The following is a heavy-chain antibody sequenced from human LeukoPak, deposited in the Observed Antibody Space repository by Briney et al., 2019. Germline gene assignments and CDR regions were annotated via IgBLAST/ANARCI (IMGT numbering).Heavy chain of an antibody. D-gene: IGHD3-10*01. CDR2: MNPNSGNT. J-gene: IGHJ3*02. Sequence: ASVKVSCKASGYTFTSYDINWVRQATGQGLEWMGWMNPNSGNTGYAQKFQGRVTMTRNTSISTAYMALSSLRSEDTAVYYCARGPYYGSGSYSSAFDIWGQGTMVTVSS. V-gene: IGHV1-8*01. CDR1: GYTFTSYD. CDR3: ARGPYYGSGSYSSAFDI.